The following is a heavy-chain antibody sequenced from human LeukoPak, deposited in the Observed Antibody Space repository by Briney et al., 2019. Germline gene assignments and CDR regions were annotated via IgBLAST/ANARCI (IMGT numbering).Heavy chain of an antibody. Sequence: PGRPLRLSCAASGFTFSDYYMSWIRQAPGKGLEWVSYISGSSSYTIYADSVKGRFTISRDNAKNSLYLQMNSLRAEDTAVYYCARVTLYAESALDYWGQGTLVTVSS. J-gene: IGHJ4*02. V-gene: IGHV3-11*06. CDR2: ISGSSSYT. D-gene: IGHD4-17*01. CDR3: ARVTLYAESALDY. CDR1: GFTFSDYY.